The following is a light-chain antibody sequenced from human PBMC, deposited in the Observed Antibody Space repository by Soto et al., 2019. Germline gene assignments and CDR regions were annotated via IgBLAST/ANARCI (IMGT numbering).Light chain of an antibody. CDR3: ISYISSNTWV. CDR1: SSDVGAYNY. V-gene: IGLV2-14*01. Sequence: QSVLTQPASVSGSPGQSITISCTGTSSDVGAYNYVSWYQQYPGKAPKLKIYEVSNRPSGVSNRFSGSKSGNTAALTISGLQAEDEANYYCISYISSNTWVFGGGTKLTVL. CDR2: EVS. J-gene: IGLJ3*02.